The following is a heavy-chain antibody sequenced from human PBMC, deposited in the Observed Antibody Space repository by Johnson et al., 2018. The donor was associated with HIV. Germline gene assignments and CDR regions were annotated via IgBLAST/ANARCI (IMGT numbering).Heavy chain of an antibody. J-gene: IGHJ3*02. D-gene: IGHD1-7*01. Sequence: VQLVESGGGVVQPGRSLRLACAASAFTFSNYAMHWVRQAPGKGLEYVSAISSNGGSTFYSNSVKGRFTISRDNSKNMVYLQMNSLRAEDTAVYYCARDQAGTTDDAFDIWGQGTMVTVPS. V-gene: IGHV3-64*01. CDR3: ARDQAGTTDDAFDI. CDR2: ISSNGGST. CDR1: AFTFSNYA.